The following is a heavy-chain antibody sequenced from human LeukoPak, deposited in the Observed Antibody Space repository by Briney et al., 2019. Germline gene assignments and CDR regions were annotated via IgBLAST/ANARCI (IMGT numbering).Heavy chain of an antibody. D-gene: IGHD1-7*01. J-gene: IGHJ5*02. V-gene: IGHV1-46*01. CDR3: ARGRVGPSRRTGTMVWFDP. CDR1: GYTFIRYY. CDR2: INPSGGST. Sequence: GASVKVSCKASGYTFIRYYMHWVRQAPGQGLEWMGIINPSGGSTSYAQKFQGRVTITRNTSISTAYMELSSLRSEDTAFYYCARGRVGPSRRTGTMVWFDPWGQGTLVTVSS.